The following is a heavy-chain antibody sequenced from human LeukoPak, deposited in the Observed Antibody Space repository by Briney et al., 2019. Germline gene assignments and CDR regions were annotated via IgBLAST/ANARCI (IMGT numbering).Heavy chain of an antibody. CDR1: GGSISSYY. CDR2: IYYSGST. J-gene: IGHJ4*02. D-gene: IGHD3-9*01. V-gene: IGHV4-59*01. CDR3: ARVAPVLRYFDWFHTTGPFDY. Sequence: PSETLSLTCTVSGGSISSYYWSWIRQPPGKGLEWIGYIYYSGSTNYNPSLKSRVTISVDTSKNQFSLKLSSVTAADTAVYYCARVAPVLRYFDWFHTTGPFDYWGQGTLVTVSS.